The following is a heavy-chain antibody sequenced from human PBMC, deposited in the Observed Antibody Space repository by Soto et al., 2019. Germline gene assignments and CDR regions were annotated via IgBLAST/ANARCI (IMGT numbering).Heavy chain of an antibody. Sequence: APGKGLEWVAVISYDGSNKYYADSVKGRFTISRDNSKNTLYLQMNSLRAEDTAVYYCAKDRWIKLWLEYGMDVWGHGTTVTVSS. CDR3: AKDRWIKLWLEYGMDV. V-gene: IGHV3-30*18. J-gene: IGHJ6*02. CDR2: ISYDGSNK. D-gene: IGHD5-18*01.